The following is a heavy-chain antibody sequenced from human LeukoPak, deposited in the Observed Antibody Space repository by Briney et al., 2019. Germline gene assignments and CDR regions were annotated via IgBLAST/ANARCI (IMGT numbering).Heavy chain of an antibody. Sequence: GGSLRLSCAACGYTFASYAMVWVRQAPGKGLEWVALISDDGSNKYYTDSVKGRFTISRDKSKNTLYLQMDSLRPEDTAVYYCATRKSGAFDVWGQGTMVIVS. D-gene: IGHD1-1*01. CDR1: GYTFASYA. J-gene: IGHJ3*01. V-gene: IGHV3-30-3*01. CDR2: ISDDGSNK. CDR3: ATRKSGAFDV.